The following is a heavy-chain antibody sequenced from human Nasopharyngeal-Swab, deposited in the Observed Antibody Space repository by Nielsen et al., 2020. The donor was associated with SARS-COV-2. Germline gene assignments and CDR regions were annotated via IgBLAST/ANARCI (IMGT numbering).Heavy chain of an antibody. V-gene: IGHV1-2*02. CDR2: INPNSGGT. J-gene: IGHJ6*02. D-gene: IGHD2-2*01. CDR3: ARRGRCSGSSCDMDV. Sequence: WVRQAPGQGLEWMGWINPNSGGTNYAQKFQGRVTMTSDTSTSTVFMDLSSLRSEDTAVYYCARRGRCSGSSCDMDVWGQGTTVTVSS.